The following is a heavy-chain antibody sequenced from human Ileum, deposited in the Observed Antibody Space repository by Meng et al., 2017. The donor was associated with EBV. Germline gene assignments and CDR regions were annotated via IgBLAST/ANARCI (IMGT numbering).Heavy chain of an antibody. D-gene: IGHD4-11*01. J-gene: IGHJ2*01. CDR3: ARGVTTVLYWFFDL. Sequence: QAQVVQCGAEVKEPGASVKVSCNASGYTFTNDGIGWVRQAPGQGLEWMGRISADSGNTNYPQKFQGRVTMTTDTSTRTAYMEVRRLRSDDTAVYYCARGVTTVLYWFFDLWGRGTLVTSPQ. CDR1: GYTFTNDG. V-gene: IGHV1-18*01. CDR2: ISADSGNT.